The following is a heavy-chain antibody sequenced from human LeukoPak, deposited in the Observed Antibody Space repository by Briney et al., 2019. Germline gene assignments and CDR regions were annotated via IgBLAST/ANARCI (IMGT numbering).Heavy chain of an antibody. CDR3: ARRGIGLVMDY. V-gene: IGHV4-59*01. J-gene: IGHJ4*02. D-gene: IGHD3-9*01. CDR2: IYYTGST. CDR1: GGSISGFY. Sequence: SETLSLTCSISGGSISGFYWSWIRQPPGKGLEWIGDIYYTGSTNFNPSFKSRVTISVDTSKNQFSLKLSSVTAADTAVYYCARRGIGLVMDYWGQGTLVTVSS.